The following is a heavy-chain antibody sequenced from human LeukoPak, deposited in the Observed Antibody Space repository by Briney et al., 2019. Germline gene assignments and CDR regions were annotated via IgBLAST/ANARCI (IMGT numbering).Heavy chain of an antibody. V-gene: IGHV3-30-3*01. CDR3: ARDLLRRVAVAGTHGWFDP. J-gene: IGHJ5*02. CDR2: ISYDGSNK. Sequence: GGSLRLSCAASGFTFSSYAMSWVRQAPGKGLEWVAVISYDGSNKYYADSVKGRFTISRDNSKNTLYLQMSSLRAEDTAVYYCARDLLRRVAVAGTHGWFDPWGQGTLVTVSS. CDR1: GFTFSSYA. D-gene: IGHD6-19*01.